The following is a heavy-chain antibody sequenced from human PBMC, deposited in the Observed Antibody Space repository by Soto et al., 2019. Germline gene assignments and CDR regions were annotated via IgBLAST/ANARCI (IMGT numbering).Heavy chain of an antibody. CDR1: SDSISSYY. CDR2: ISNSRST. V-gene: IGHV4-59*01. J-gene: IGHJ4*02. CDR3: ARGTSWQLPFDY. D-gene: IGHD1-26*01. Sequence: QVQLQESGPGLLKPSETLSLTCTVPSDSISSYYWRWIRQPPGKRLERIGYISNSRSTDYNPSLNSRVPIPGYTSQIQFSLKVSSVTAADTAVYYGARGTSWQLPFDYWGQGALVTVSS.